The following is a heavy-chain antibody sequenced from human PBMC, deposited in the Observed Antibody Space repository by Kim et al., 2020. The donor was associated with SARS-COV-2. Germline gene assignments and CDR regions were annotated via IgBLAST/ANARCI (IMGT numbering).Heavy chain of an antibody. D-gene: IGHD5-18*01. J-gene: IGHJ4*02. CDR3: ARGVRYSYGYGRGRNFDY. V-gene: IGHV4-34*01. Sequence: SETLSLTCAVYGGSFSGYYWSWIRQPPGKGLEWIGEINHSGSTNYNPSLKSRVTISVDTSKNQFSLKLSSVTAADTAVYYCARGVRYSYGYGRGRNFDYWGQGTLVTVSS. CDR2: INHSGST. CDR1: GGSFSGYY.